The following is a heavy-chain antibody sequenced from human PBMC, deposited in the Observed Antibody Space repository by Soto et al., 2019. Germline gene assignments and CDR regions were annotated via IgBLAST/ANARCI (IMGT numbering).Heavy chain of an antibody. CDR3: ARDSSGSGYDLTSYYYYGMDV. CDR1: GFTFSSYS. Sequence: EVQLVESGGGLVKPGGSLRLSCAASGFTFSSYSMNWVRQAPGKGLEWVSSISSSSSYIYYADSVKGRFTISRDNAKNSLYLQMNSLRAEDTAVYYCARDSSGSGYDLTSYYYYGMDVWGQGTTVTVSS. J-gene: IGHJ6*02. V-gene: IGHV3-21*01. D-gene: IGHD5-12*01. CDR2: ISSSSSYI.